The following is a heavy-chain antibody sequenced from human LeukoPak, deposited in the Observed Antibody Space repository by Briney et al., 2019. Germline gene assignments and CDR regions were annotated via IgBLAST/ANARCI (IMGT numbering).Heavy chain of an antibody. V-gene: IGHV1-69*01. D-gene: IGHD2-15*01. J-gene: IGHJ4*02. Sequence: GASVKVSCKASGGTFSGYAISWVRQAPGQGLEWMGGIIPIFGTANYAQKFQGRVTITADESASTAYMELSSLTSEDTAVYYCARDSGEYYFDYWGQGTLVTVSS. CDR2: IIPIFGTA. CDR3: ARDSGEYYFDY. CDR1: GGTFSGYA.